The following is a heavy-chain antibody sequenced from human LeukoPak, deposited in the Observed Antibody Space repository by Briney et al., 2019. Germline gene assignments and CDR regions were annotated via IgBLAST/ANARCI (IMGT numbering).Heavy chain of an antibody. V-gene: IGHV3-66*01. CDR2: IYSGGST. J-gene: IGHJ4*02. CDR1: GFTVSSNY. D-gene: IGHD3-10*01. Sequence: GGSLRLSCAASGFTVSSNYMSWVRQAPGKGLEWVSVIYSGGSTYYADSVKGRFTISRDNSKNTLYLQMDSLKTEDTAVYYCTGNYYGSGSYADFDYWGQGTLVTVS. CDR3: TGNYYGSGSYADFDY.